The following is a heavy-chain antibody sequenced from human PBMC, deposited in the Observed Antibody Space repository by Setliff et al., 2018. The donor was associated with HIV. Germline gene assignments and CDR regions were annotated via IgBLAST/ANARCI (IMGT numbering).Heavy chain of an antibody. CDR3: GRQVPVPGVAVTPIDY. CDR1: GGSISSYY. D-gene: IGHD3-3*01. Sequence: SETLSLTCTVSGGSISSYYWSWIRQPPGKGLEWIGYINYSGSTNYNPSLQSRVTISVDTSKNLFSLKLSSVTAADTAVYYCGRQVPVPGVAVTPIDYWGQGTLVTVSS. J-gene: IGHJ4*02. V-gene: IGHV4-59*08. CDR2: INYSGST.